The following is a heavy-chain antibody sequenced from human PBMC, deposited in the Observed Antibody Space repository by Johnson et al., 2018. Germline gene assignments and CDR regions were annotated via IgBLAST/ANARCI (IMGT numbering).Heavy chain of an antibody. D-gene: IGHD3-3*01. CDR3: SRAGNNYDFYLDV. CDR1: GFTFGDCS. CDR2: IRSKANDAIP. Sequence: VQLVESGGGSVQPGRSLRLSCTVSGFTFGDCSLSWFRQAPGTGLEWVGFIRSKANDAIPQSAASVRGRFTLSRDDSKNIAYLEMNSLRTEDTGVYFCSRAGNNYDFYLDVWGKGTTVTVSS. V-gene: IGHV3-49*03. J-gene: IGHJ6*04.